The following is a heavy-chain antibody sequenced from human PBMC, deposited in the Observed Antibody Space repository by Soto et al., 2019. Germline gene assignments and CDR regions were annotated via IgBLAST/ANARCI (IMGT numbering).Heavy chain of an antibody. D-gene: IGHD3-22*01. Sequence: VGSLRLSCAASGFTFSSSAMSWVRQAPGKGLEWVSAISGSGGSTYYADTVKGRFTVSRDNSKNTLYLQMNSLRAEDTAVYYCARSGYYYPLDFDHWGQGNLVTVSS. J-gene: IGHJ4*02. V-gene: IGHV3-23*01. CDR3: ARSGYYYPLDFDH. CDR2: ISGSGGST. CDR1: GFTFSSSA.